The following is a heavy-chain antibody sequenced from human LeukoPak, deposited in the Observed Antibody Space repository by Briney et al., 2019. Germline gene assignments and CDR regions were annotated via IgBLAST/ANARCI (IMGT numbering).Heavy chain of an antibody. CDR1: GFTFSTYA. J-gene: IGHJ5*02. V-gene: IGHV3-23*01. CDR2: ISGSGGST. Sequence: GGSLRLSCAASGFTFSTYAMSWVRQGPGKGLEWVSGISGSGGSTYYADSVKGRFTISRDNSRNTLYLQLNSLRAEDTAVYYCAKDPPYYGSGRNLFDPWGQGTLATVSS. D-gene: IGHD3-10*01. CDR3: AKDPPYYGSGRNLFDP.